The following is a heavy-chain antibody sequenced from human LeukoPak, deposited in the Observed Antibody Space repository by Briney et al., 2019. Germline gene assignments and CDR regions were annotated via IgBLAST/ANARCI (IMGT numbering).Heavy chain of an antibody. CDR2: IKQDGSDK. V-gene: IGHV3-7*01. D-gene: IGHD2-8*02. J-gene: IGHJ4*02. CDR1: GFTFSNYW. CDR3: ARGVPTGVDYFDY. Sequence: GGSLRLSCAASGFTFSNYWTTWVRQAPGRGLEWVAVIKQDGSDKYYVDSVKGRFTISRDNAKNSLYLQMNSLRAEDTAVYYCARGVPTGVDYFDYWGQGTLVTVSS.